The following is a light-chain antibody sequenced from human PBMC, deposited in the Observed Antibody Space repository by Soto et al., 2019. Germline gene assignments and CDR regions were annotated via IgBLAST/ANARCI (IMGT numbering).Light chain of an antibody. CDR1: SSDVGGYNY. J-gene: IGLJ1*01. V-gene: IGLV2-14*01. CDR3: SSYTSSSTRG. Sequence: QSALTQPASVSGSPGQSITISCTGTSSDVGGYNYVSWYQQHPGKAPKLMIYEVSNRPSGVSNRFSGSKSGNTASLTISGRQAEDEADYYCSSYTSSSTRGFGTGTKLTVL. CDR2: EVS.